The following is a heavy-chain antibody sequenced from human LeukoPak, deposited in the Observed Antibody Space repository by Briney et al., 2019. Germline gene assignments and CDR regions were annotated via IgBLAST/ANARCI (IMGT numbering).Heavy chain of an antibody. CDR2: IIPIFGTA. J-gene: IGHJ5*02. V-gene: IGHV1-69*13. CDR3: ARARSIVGASNRFDP. D-gene: IGHD1-26*01. Sequence: ASVKVSCKASGGTFSSYAFSWVRQAPGQGLEWMGGIIPIFGTANYAQKFQGRVTITADESTSTAYMELSSLRSEDTAVYYCARARSIVGASNRFDPWGQGTLVTVSS. CDR1: GGTFSSYA.